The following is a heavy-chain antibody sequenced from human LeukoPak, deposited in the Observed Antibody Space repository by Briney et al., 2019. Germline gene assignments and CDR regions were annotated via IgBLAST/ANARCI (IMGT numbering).Heavy chain of an antibody. CDR1: GYTFTSYY. V-gene: IGHV1-46*01. CDR2: INPSGGST. Sequence: GASVKVSCKASGYTFTSYYMHWVRQAPGQGLEWMGIINPSGGSTSYAQKFQGRVTMTRDTSTSTVYMELSSLRSGDTAVYYCARDLFTVDTAMVTAYWGQGTLVTFSS. D-gene: IGHD5-18*01. CDR3: ARDLFTVDTAMVTAY. J-gene: IGHJ4*02.